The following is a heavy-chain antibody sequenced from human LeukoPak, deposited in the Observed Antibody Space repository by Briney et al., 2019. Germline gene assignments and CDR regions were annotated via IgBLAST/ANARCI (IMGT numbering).Heavy chain of an antibody. D-gene: IGHD3-16*01. CDR1: GGSISSGVYY. CDR3: ARSKKVMNWFDP. J-gene: IGHJ5*02. V-gene: IGHV4-31*03. Sequence: SETLSLTCTVSGGSISSGVYYWSWIRQHPGKGLEWIGYIYYSGSTYYNPSLKSRVTISVDTSKNQFSLKLSSVTAADTVVYYCARSKKVMNWFDPWGQGTLVTVSS. CDR2: IYYSGST.